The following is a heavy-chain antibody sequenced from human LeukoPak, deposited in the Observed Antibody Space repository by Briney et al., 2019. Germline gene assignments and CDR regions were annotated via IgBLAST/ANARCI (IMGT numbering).Heavy chain of an antibody. J-gene: IGHJ4*02. V-gene: IGHV4-39*07. D-gene: IGHD1-26*01. CDR1: GFTFSSYS. CDR2: IYYSGST. CDR3: ARDPHKEWELPRFDY. Sequence: GSLRLSCAASGFTFSSYSMNWVRQAPGKGLEWIGSIYYSGSTYYNPSLKSRVTISVDTSKNQFSLKLSSVTAADTAVYYCARDPHKEWELPRFDYWGQGTLVTVSS.